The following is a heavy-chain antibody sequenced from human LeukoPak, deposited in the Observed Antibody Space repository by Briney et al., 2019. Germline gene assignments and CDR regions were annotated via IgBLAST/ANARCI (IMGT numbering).Heavy chain of an antibody. CDR2: ISGSGGST. V-gene: IGHV3-23*01. CDR3: ARPGIDGRTTDWGFLG. CDR1: GFTFSSYG. Sequence: GGSLRLSCAASGFTFSSYGMSWVRQAPGKGLEWVSAISGSGGSTYYADSVKGRFTISRDNAKNSLYLQMNSLRAEDTAVYYCARPGIDGRTTDWGFLGWGQGTLVTVSS. J-gene: IGHJ4*02. D-gene: IGHD7-27*01.